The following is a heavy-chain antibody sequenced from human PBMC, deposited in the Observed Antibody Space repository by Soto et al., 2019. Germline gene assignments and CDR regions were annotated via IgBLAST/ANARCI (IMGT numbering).Heavy chain of an antibody. J-gene: IGHJ6*02. D-gene: IGHD3-3*01. CDR2: INHSGST. V-gene: IGHV4-34*01. CDR1: GGSFSGYY. CDR3: ARAEVYVFWSGYYYYYYYVMDV. Sequence: SETLSLTCAVYGGSFSGYYWSWIRQPPGKGLEWIGEINHSGSTNYNPSLKSRVTISVDTSKNQFSLKLSSVTAADTAVYYCARAEVYVFWSGYYYYYYYVMDVWGQGTTVTVSS.